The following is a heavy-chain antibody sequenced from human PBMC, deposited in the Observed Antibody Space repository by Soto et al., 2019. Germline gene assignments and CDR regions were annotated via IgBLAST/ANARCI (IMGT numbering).Heavy chain of an antibody. CDR1: GGSIISSNFY. CDR2: VAYGGST. CDR3: ARHVRGAVTMNWFDP. J-gene: IGHJ5*02. D-gene: IGHD3-10*02. V-gene: IGHV4-39*01. Sequence: KTSETLSLTCTVSGGSIISSNFYWGWIRQPPGKGLGWIGSVAYGGSTYDNPSLRGRVTLSADTSKNQFSLKVTSVTAADTAFYFCARHVRGAVTMNWFDPWGQGTLVTVSS.